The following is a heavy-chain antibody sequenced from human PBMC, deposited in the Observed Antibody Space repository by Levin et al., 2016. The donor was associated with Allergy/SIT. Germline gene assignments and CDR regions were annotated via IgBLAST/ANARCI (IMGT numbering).Heavy chain of an antibody. J-gene: IGHJ4*02. CDR2: ISGIGSTT. CDR3: ASRYCSSISCYVDS. Sequence: WIRQPPGKGLEWVSYISGIGSTTYYVDSVTGRFTISRDNAKNSLYLQMNSLRDEDTAVYYCASRYCSSISCYVDSWGQGTLVTVSS. D-gene: IGHD2-2*01. V-gene: IGHV3-48*02.